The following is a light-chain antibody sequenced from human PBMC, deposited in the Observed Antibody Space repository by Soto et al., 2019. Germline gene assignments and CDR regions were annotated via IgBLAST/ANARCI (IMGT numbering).Light chain of an antibody. Sequence: PGDRATLSCRASQSVSSSYLAWYQQKPGQAPRLLIYGASSRATGIPDRFSGSGSGTDFTLTIIRLEPEDFAVYYCQQYGSSPSTFGQGTRLEIK. CDR1: QSVSSSY. J-gene: IGKJ5*01. CDR3: QQYGSSPST. V-gene: IGKV3-20*01. CDR2: GAS.